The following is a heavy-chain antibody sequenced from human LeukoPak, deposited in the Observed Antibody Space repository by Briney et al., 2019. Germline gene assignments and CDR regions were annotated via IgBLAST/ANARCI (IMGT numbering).Heavy chain of an antibody. V-gene: IGHV1-69*06. J-gene: IGHJ4*02. D-gene: IGHD3-3*01. CDR1: GDTFSSYA. CDR3: ATNPTFGADY. CDR2: IIPIFGTA. Sequence: SVKVSCKASGDTFSSYAISWVRQAPGQGLEWMGGIIPIFGTANYAQKFQGRVTITADKSTSTAYMELSSLRSEDTAVYYCATNPTFGADYWGQGTLVTVSS.